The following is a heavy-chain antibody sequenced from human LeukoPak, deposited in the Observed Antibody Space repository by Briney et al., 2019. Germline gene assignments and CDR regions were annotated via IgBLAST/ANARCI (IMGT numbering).Heavy chain of an antibody. CDR2: ISSRGDST. CDR1: GFTFSNYA. D-gene: IGHD2-15*01. V-gene: IGHV3-23*01. J-gene: IGHJ4*02. CDR3: AKDQKYCSGDSCYTPGGY. Sequence: GGSLRLSCAASGFTFSNYAMSWVRQVPGRGLEWVSTISSRGDSTYDADSVKGRFTISRDNSKNSLYLQMNSVRAEDTAVYYCAKDQKYCSGDSCYTPGGYWGQGTLVTVSS.